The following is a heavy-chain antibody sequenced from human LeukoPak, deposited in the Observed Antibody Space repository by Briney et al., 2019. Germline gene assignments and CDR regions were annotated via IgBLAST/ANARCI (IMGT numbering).Heavy chain of an antibody. CDR3: AAEDIVLVAPATMREERTDY. V-gene: IGHV3-33*01. CDR1: GFTFSSYG. Sequence: GGSLRLSCAASGFTFSSYGMHWVRQAPGKGLEWVAVIWYDGSNKYYADSVKGRFTISRDNSKNTLYLQMNSLRAEDTAVYYCAAEDIVLVAPATMREERTDYWGQGALVTVSS. D-gene: IGHD2-8*02. J-gene: IGHJ4*02. CDR2: IWYDGSNK.